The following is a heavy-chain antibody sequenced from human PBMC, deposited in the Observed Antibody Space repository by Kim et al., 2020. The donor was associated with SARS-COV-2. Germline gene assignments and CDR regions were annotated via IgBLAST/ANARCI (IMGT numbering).Heavy chain of an antibody. Sequence: SETLSLTCAVYGGSFSGYYWSWIRQPPGKGLEWIGEINHSGSTNYNPSLKSRVTISVDTSKNQFSLKLSSVTAADTAVYYCARGIYGDYGTRTLGAWSEYYFDYWGQGTLVTVSS. CDR1: GGSFSGYY. J-gene: IGHJ4*02. CDR3: ARGIYGDYGTRTLGAWSEYYFDY. V-gene: IGHV4-34*01. CDR2: INHSGST. D-gene: IGHD4-17*01.